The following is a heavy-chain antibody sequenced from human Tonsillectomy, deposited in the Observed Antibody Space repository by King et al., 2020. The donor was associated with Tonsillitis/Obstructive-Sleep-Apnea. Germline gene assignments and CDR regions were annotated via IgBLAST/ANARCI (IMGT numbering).Heavy chain of an antibody. D-gene: IGHD3-3*01. CDR3: ASMTIFEVIIPDSFSI. CDR1: GGSIPSRNYS. CDR2: IYYVGST. Sequence: LQLQESGAGLVKPSETLSLTCTVSGGSIPSRNYSWGWIRQPPGKGLEWIGTIYYVGSTYYNPSLKSRFTVPADTSKNQFSLKLNSVTAADTGVYYCASMTIFEVIIPDSFSISGPRTMVTVSS. J-gene: IGHJ3*02. V-gene: IGHV4-39*01.